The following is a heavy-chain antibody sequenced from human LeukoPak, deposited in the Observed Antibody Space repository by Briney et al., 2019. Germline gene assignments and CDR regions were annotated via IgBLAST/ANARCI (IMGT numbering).Heavy chain of an antibody. J-gene: IGHJ1*01. V-gene: IGHV4-59*08. CDR3: ARDIIVYYYRYFQH. CDR2: IYYSGST. CDR1: GGSISSYY. D-gene: IGHD3-22*01. Sequence: SETLSLTCTVSGGSISSYYWSWIRQPPGKGLEWIGYIYYSGSTNYNPSLKSRVTISVDTSKNQFSLKLSSVTAADTAVYYCARDIIVYYYRYFQHWARAPWSPSPQ.